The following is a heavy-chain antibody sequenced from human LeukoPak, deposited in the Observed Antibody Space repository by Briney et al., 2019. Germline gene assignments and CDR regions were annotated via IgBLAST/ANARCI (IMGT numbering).Heavy chain of an antibody. V-gene: IGHV4-4*07. Sequence: PSETLSLTCTVSGGSISSYYWSWLRQPAGKGLEWIGRIYTSGSTNYNPSLKSRVTMSVDTSKNQFPLKLSSVTAADTAVYYCARELRYCSSTSCYYYYYYMDVWGKETTVTVSS. CDR3: ARELRYCSSTSCYYYYYYMDV. J-gene: IGHJ6*03. D-gene: IGHD2-2*01. CDR1: GGSISSYY. CDR2: IYTSGST.